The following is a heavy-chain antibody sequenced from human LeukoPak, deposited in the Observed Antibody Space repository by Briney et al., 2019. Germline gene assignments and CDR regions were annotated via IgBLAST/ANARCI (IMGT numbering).Heavy chain of an antibody. CDR3: AGAGGSGSYYNNRFNIDY. D-gene: IGHD3-10*01. V-gene: IGHV4-38-2*02. Sequence: SETLSLTCTVSGYSISSGYYWGWIRQPPGKGLEWIGSIYHSGSTYYNPSLKSRVTISVDTSKNQFSLKLSSVTAADTAVYYCAGAGGSGSYYNNRFNIDYWGQGTLVTVSS. CDR1: GYSISSGYY. CDR2: IYHSGST. J-gene: IGHJ4*02.